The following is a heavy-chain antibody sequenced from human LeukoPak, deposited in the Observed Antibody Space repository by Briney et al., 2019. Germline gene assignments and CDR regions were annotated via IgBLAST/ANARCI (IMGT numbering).Heavy chain of an antibody. J-gene: IGHJ5*02. CDR3: ATFFSVAAP. V-gene: IGHV1-2*02. CDR2: INPNSSGT. CDR1: GYTFTGYY. Sequence: ASVKVSCKASGYTFTGYYMHWVRQAPGQGLEWLGWINPNSSGTNYAQSFQGRVTMTRDTSITTAYMELSGLRSDDTAVYYCATFFSVAAPWGQGTLVTVSS. D-gene: IGHD6-6*01.